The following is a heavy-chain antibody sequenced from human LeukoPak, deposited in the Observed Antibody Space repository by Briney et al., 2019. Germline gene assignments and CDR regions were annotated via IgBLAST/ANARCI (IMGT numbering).Heavy chain of an antibody. CDR2: INHSGST. V-gene: IGHV4-34*01. Sequence: SETLSLTCAVYGGSFSGYYWSWIRQPPGKGLEWIGEINHSGSTNYNPSLKSRVTISVDTSKNQFSLKLSSVTAADTAVYYCARGPRRYSNYGTFDYSGQGTLVTVSS. CDR1: GGSFSGYY. D-gene: IGHD4-11*01. J-gene: IGHJ4*02. CDR3: ARGPRRYSNYGTFDY.